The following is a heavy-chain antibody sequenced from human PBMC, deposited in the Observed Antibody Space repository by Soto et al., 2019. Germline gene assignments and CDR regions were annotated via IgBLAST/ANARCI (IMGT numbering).Heavy chain of an antibody. CDR3: ARDRMDSSRWSNYYGMDV. CDR2: INPNSGGT. V-gene: IGHV1-2*02. CDR1: GYTFTGYY. Sequence: ASVKVSCKASGYTFTGYYMHWVRQAPGQGLEWMGWINPNSGGTNYAQKFQGRVTMTRDTSISTAYMELSRLRSDDTAVYYCARDRMDSSRWSNYYGMDVWGQGTTVTVSS. D-gene: IGHD6-19*01. J-gene: IGHJ6*02.